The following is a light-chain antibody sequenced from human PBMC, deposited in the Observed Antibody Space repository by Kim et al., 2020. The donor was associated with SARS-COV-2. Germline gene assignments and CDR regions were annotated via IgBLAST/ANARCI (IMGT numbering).Light chain of an antibody. J-gene: IGKJ4*01. V-gene: IGKV1-16*01. CDR2: GAS. CDR3: QQYDSYPIT. Sequence: DIQMTQSASSLSASVGDRVTITCRASQGIRTYLGWFQQKPGEGSQSLIYGASSLQSGVPSRFSGSGSGTDFTLTISSLQPEDLATYYRQQYDSYPITFGGATKVDIK. CDR1: QGIRTY.